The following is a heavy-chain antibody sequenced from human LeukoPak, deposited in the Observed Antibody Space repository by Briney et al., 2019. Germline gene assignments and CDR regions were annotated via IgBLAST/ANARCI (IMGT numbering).Heavy chain of an antibody. CDR1: GGTFSRYA. J-gene: IGHJ4*02. D-gene: IGHD2-15*01. V-gene: IGHV1-69*13. CDR2: IIPIFGTA. CDR3: ARSRGSCYSCGDY. Sequence: PSVKVSCKASGGTFSRYAINWVRQAPGQGLEWMGGIIPIFGTANYAQKFQGRVTITADESTSTAYMELSSLRSEDTAVYYCARSRGSCYSCGDYWGQGTLVTVSS.